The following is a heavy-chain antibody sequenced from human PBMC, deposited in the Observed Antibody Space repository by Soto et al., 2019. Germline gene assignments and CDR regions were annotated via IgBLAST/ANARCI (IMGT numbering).Heavy chain of an antibody. Sequence: SETLSLTCAVYGGSFSGYYWSLIRQPPGKGLEWIGEINHSGSTNYNPSLKSRVTISVDTSKNQFYLKLSSVTDADTAVYYCARTKSSRWESGDFDYWGQGTRVTAPQ. CDR3: ARTKSSRWESGDFDY. CDR1: GGSFSGYY. D-gene: IGHD6-13*01. V-gene: IGHV4-34*01. CDR2: INHSGST. J-gene: IGHJ4*02.